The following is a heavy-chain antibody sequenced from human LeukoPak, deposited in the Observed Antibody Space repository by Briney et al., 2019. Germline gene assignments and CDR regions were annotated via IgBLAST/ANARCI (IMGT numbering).Heavy chain of an antibody. CDR3: ARESSSSYYYYYGMDV. J-gene: IGHJ6*02. D-gene: IGHD6-6*01. Sequence: GESLRLSCAASGFTVSSNYMSWVRQAPGKGLEWVSVIYGGGSTYYADSVKGRFTISRDNSKNTLYLQTNSLRAEDTAVYYCARESSSSYYYYYGMDVWGQGTTVTVSS. CDR2: IYGGGST. CDR1: GFTVSSNY. V-gene: IGHV3-53*01.